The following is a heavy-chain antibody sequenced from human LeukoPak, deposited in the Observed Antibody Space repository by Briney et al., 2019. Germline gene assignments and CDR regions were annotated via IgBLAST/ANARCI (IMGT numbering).Heavy chain of an antibody. D-gene: IGHD3-22*01. Sequence: GGSLRLSCSASGFTFSNFPMHWVRQAPGKGLEYVSAVSSDGGSTYYADSVRGRFTISRDNSKNTLSLEMGSLRAEDTAVYYCVKAILFGSVSYYADWGQGTLVTVSS. CDR1: GFTFSNFP. J-gene: IGHJ4*02. V-gene: IGHV3-64D*09. CDR2: VSSDGGST. CDR3: VKAILFGSVSYYAD.